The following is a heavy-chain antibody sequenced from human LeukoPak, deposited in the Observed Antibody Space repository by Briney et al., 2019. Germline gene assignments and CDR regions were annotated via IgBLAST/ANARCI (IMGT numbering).Heavy chain of an antibody. V-gene: IGHV3-74*01. J-gene: IGHJ4*02. CDR2: INSDGSST. D-gene: IGHD4-23*01. CDR3: AKRADYGGNSYDY. Sequence: GGSLRLSCAASGFTFSSYWMHWVRQAPGKGPVWVSRINSDGSSTSYADSVKGRFTISRDNAKNTLYLQMNSLRAEDTAVYYCAKRADYGGNSYDYWGQGTLVTVSS. CDR1: GFTFSSYW.